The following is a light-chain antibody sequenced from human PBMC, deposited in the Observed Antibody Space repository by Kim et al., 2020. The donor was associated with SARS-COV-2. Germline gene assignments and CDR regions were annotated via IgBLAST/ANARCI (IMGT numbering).Light chain of an antibody. V-gene: IGLV3-1*01. J-gene: IGLJ2*01. CDR2: QDT. Sequence: SYELTQPPSVSVSPGQTASITCSGDKLGDKYACWYQQKPGQSPVLVIYQDTKRPSGIPERFSGSNSGNTATLTISGTQATDEADYYCQAWDSRTYVVFGGGTQLTVL. CDR3: QAWDSRTYVV. CDR1: KLGDKY.